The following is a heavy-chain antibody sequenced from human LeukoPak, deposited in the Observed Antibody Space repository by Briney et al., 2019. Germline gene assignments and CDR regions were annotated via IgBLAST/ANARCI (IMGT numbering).Heavy chain of an antibody. J-gene: IGHJ5*02. D-gene: IGHD2/OR15-2a*01. CDR2: INHSGST. Sequence: SETLSLTCAVYGGSFSGYYWSWIRQPPGKGLEWIGEINHSGSTNYNPSLKSRVTISVDTSENQFSLKLSSVTAADTAVYYCARYVAGSFYINWFDPWGQGTLVTVSS. CDR1: GGSFSGYY. CDR3: ARYVAGSFYINWFDP. V-gene: IGHV4-34*01.